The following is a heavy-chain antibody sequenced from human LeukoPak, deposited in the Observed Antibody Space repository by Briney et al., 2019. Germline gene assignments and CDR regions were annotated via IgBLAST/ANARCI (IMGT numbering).Heavy chain of an antibody. CDR2: IIPIFGTA. CDR1: GGTFSSYA. Sequence: AVKVSCKASGGTFSSYAMSWVRQAPVQGLEWMGGIIPIFGTANYAQKFQGRVTITADESTSTAYMELSSLRYEDTAVYYCARDLESSGWYRGWFDPWGQGTLVTVSS. J-gene: IGHJ5*02. V-gene: IGHV1-69*01. D-gene: IGHD6-19*01. CDR3: ARDLESSGWYRGWFDP.